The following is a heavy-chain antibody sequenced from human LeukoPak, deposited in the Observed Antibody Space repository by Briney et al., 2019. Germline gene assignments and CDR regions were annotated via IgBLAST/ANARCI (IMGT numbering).Heavy chain of an antibody. J-gene: IGHJ2*01. V-gene: IGHV3-48*03. CDR3: ARRFDV. CDR2: IGSTGTTI. CDR1: GFTFSSHE. Sequence: RGSLGLSCAASGFTFSSHEMNWVRPPPGRGLEWVSYIGSTGTTIYNADSLKGRFTISRDNAKNSLYLQMNRLKAEDTATYYCARRFDVWGRGTLVTVSS.